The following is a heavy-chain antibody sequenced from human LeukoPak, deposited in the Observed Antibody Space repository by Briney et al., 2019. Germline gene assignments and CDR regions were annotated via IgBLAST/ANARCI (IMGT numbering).Heavy chain of an antibody. CDR1: GFTVSNKY. Sequence: GGSLRLSCAASGFTVSNKYMSWVRQAQGKGLEWVSIIYSGGSTYYADSVKGRFTISRDNSKNTLYLQMNSLRAEDTAVYYCAKGPPYDILTGYYKGNLDYWGQGTLVTVSS. D-gene: IGHD3-9*01. CDR3: AKGPPYDILTGYYKGNLDY. J-gene: IGHJ4*02. CDR2: IYSGGST. V-gene: IGHV3-66*01.